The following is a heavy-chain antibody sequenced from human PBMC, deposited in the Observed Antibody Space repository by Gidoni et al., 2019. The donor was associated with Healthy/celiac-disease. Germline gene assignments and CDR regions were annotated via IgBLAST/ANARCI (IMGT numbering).Heavy chain of an antibody. CDR1: GGYISSYY. Sequence: QVQLQASGPGLVKPSETLSLTCTTPGGYISSYYWSWIRQPPGTGLEWIGYIYYSGSTNYNPSLKSRVTISVDTSKNQFSLKLSSVTAADTAVYYCARKIGTKGYGMDVWGQGTTVTVSS. CDR3: ARKIGTKGYGMDV. V-gene: IGHV4-59*01. CDR2: IYYSGST. J-gene: IGHJ6*02. D-gene: IGHD3-10*01.